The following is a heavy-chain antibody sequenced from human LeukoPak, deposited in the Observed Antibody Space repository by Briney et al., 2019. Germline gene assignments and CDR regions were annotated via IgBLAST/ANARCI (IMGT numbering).Heavy chain of an antibody. D-gene: IGHD3-10*01. CDR3: ARGDYYGSPKVVAA. J-gene: IGHJ5*02. Sequence: SETLSLTCTVSGGSSSSCYWSWIRQPAGKGLEWIGRIYTSGSTNYNPSLKSRVTMSVDTSKNQFSLKLNSVTAADTAVYYCARGDYYGSPKVVAAWGQGTLVTVSS. CDR1: GGSSSSCY. CDR2: IYTSGST. V-gene: IGHV4-4*07.